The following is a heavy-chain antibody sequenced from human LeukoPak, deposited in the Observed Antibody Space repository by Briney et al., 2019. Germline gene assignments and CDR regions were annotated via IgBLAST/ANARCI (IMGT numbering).Heavy chain of an antibody. CDR3: ARADILTGYYSSAFDV. CDR1: GGSISSYY. J-gene: IGHJ3*01. D-gene: IGHD3-9*01. CDR2: IYYSGST. V-gene: IGHV4-59*01. Sequence: SETLSLTCTVSGGSISSYYWSWIRQPPGKGLEWIGYIYYSGSTNYNPSLKSRVTISVDTSKNQFSLKLSSVTAADTAVYYCARADILTGYYSSAFDVWGQGTMVTVSS.